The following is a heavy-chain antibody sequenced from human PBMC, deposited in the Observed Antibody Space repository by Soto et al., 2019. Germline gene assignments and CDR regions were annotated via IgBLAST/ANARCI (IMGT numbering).Heavy chain of an antibody. V-gene: IGHV3-74*01. J-gene: IGHJ4*02. Sequence: GGSLRLSCSASGFSFSNSWMHWVRQAPGKGLVGVSRISSDGSSTNYADSVKGRFIISRDNAKNTLYLQMNILRAEDTAVYYCARPVVYSGYDRVFFDYWGQGTLVTVSS. CDR2: ISSDGSST. D-gene: IGHD5-12*01. CDR3: ARPVVYSGYDRVFFDY. CDR1: GFSFSNSW.